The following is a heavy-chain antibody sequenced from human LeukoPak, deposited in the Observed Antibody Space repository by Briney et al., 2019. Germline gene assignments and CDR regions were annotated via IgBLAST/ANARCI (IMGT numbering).Heavy chain of an antibody. D-gene: IGHD6-19*01. CDR1: GFTFSTYW. V-gene: IGHV3-7*01. Sequence: PGGSLRLSCAASGFTFSTYWMSWVRQVPGKGLEWVANIKQDGSEKYYVDSVKGRFTISRDNAKNSLYLQMNSLRGEDTAVYYCARDKVAGSMAGSNFDYWGQGTLVTVSS. J-gene: IGHJ4*02. CDR2: IKQDGSEK. CDR3: ARDKVAGSMAGSNFDY.